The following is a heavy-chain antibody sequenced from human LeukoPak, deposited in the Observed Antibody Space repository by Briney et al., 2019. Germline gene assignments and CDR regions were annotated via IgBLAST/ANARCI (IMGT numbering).Heavy chain of an antibody. Sequence: ASVKVSCKASGGTFSSYTISWVRQAPGQGLEWMGRIIPILGIANYAQKFQGRVTITADKSTSTACMELSSLRSEDTAVYYCAREYYDSSGYVPFFDYWGQGTLVTVSS. J-gene: IGHJ4*02. D-gene: IGHD3-22*01. CDR2: IIPILGIA. CDR3: AREYYDSSGYVPFFDY. CDR1: GGTFSSYT. V-gene: IGHV1-69*04.